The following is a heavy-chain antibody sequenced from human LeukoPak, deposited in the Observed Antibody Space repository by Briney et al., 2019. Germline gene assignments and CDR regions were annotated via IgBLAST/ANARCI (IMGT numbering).Heavy chain of an antibody. J-gene: IGHJ4*02. D-gene: IGHD3-22*01. CDR3: ARGEGAPYDSSPAFRGDFDY. V-gene: IGHV4-34*01. Sequence: SETLSLTCAVYGGSFSGYYWSWIRQPPGKGLEWIGEINHSGSTNYNPSLKSRVTISVDTSKNQFSLKLSSVTAADTAVHYCARGEGAPYDSSPAFRGDFDYWGQGTLVTVSS. CDR2: INHSGST. CDR1: GGSFSGYY.